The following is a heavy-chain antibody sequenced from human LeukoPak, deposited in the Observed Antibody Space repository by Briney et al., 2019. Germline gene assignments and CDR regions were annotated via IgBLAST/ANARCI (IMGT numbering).Heavy chain of an antibody. Sequence: SETLSLTCTVSGGSISSSTYYWGWIRQPPGKGLEWIGSIYYRGNSYYNPSLKSRVTISVDTSKNHFSLKLRSVTAADTAVYYCARDRGWGLSLAYWGQGALVTVSS. CDR3: ARDRGWGLSLAY. CDR1: GGSISSSTYY. V-gene: IGHV4-39*07. D-gene: IGHD3-16*02. CDR2: IYYRGNS. J-gene: IGHJ4*02.